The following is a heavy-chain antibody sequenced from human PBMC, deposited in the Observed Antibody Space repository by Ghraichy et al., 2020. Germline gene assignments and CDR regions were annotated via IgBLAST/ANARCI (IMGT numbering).Heavy chain of an antibody. Sequence: GGSLRLSCTVSGFIFSTCHMSWVRQAPGKGLEWVANINQDGSDNYYVDSVRGRFTIPRDNAKNSLFLEMNNLRVEETAVYYCVRGPRVVISFGAPWSQGTLDTVSS. CDR1: GFIFSTCH. J-gene: IGHJ5*02. D-gene: IGHD3-10*01. V-gene: IGHV3-7*01. CDR3: VRGPRVVISFGAP. CDR2: INQDGSDN.